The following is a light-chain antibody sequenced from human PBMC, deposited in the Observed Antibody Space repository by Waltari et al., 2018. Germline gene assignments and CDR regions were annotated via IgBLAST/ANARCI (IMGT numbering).Light chain of an antibody. V-gene: IGKV1-9*01. Sequence: DIQLTQSPSFLSASVGDRVTITCRASQGISSSLAWYQQKPGKAPKLLIYAASTLQSGVPSRFSGSGSGTEFTLTISSLQPEDFATYYCQQLNSYPPFGQGTRLEIK. J-gene: IGKJ5*01. CDR1: QGISSS. CDR3: QQLNSYPP. CDR2: AAS.